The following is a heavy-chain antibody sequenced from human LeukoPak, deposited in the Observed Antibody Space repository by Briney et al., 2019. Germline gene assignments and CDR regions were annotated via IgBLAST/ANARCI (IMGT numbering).Heavy chain of an antibody. J-gene: IGHJ3*02. CDR3: ARGPSGSYYYLAFDI. CDR1: GFTFSSYS. CDR2: ISSSSSYI. V-gene: IGHV3-21*01. Sequence: GGSLRLSCAASGFTFSSYSMNWVRQAPGKGLEWVSSISSSSSYIYYADSVKGRFTISRDNAKNSLYLQMNSLRAEDTAVYYCARGPSGSYYYLAFDICGQGTMVTVSS. D-gene: IGHD1-26*01.